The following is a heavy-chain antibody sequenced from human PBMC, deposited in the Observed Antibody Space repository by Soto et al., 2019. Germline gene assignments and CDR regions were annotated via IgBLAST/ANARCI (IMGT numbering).Heavy chain of an antibody. CDR3: ARRGSGSYYDY. J-gene: IGHJ4*02. CDR1: GFPFSSYA. CDR2: IRGSGGST. V-gene: IGHV3-23*01. Sequence: EVQLLESGGGLVQPGGSLRLSCAASGFPFSSYAMRWVRQAPGKGLEWVSAIRGSGGSTYYADSVKSRFTISRDNSKNTLHLQMNSLRAEDTAVYYCARRGSGSYYDYWGQGTLVTVSS. D-gene: IGHD1-26*01.